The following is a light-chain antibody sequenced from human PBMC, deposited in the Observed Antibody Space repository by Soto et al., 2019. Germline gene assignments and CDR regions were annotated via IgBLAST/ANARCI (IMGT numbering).Light chain of an antibody. Sequence: DIPVTKCPFSLSASVGVRVTVTGRASQSISSYLNWYQQRPGRAPKLLIYAASSLQSGVPSRFSGSGSGTDFTLTISSLQPEDFATYYCQQSYSTPQTFGQGTKVDI. CDR2: AAS. V-gene: IGKV1-39*01. J-gene: IGKJ1*01. CDR1: QSISSY. CDR3: QQSYSTPQT.